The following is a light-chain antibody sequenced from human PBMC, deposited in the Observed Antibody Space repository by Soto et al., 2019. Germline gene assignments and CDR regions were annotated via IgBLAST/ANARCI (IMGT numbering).Light chain of an antibody. CDR2: GAS. J-gene: IGKJ1*01. Sequence: ETLMTQSPATLSVSPGEGATLSCRASQSVSTTYLAWYQQKPGQAPRLLIYGASSRATGIPDRFSGSGSGTEFTLTISSLQPDDFATYYCQQYNNYPRTFGQGTKVDIK. CDR1: QSVSTTY. CDR3: QQYNNYPRT. V-gene: IGKV3D-15*01.